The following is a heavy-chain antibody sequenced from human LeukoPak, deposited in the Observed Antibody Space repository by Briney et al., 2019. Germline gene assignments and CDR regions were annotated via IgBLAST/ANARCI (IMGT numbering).Heavy chain of an antibody. CDR2: IRYDGNNK. J-gene: IGHJ5*02. CDR3: TKGDDYVANTRLPKYNWFDP. CDR1: GFTFSSCA. Sequence: GGSLRLSCAASGFTFSSCAMHWVRQAPGKGLEWVAYIRYDGNNKNYADSVKGRFTISRDNFKDTLFLQMNSLRPEDTAVYYCTKGDDYVANTRLPKYNWFDPWGQGTLVTVSS. V-gene: IGHV3-30*02. D-gene: IGHD4-23*01.